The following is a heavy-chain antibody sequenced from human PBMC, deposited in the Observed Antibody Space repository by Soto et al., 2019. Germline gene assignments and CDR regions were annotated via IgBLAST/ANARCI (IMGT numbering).Heavy chain of an antibody. CDR1: GFTFNAYW. CDR3: VRDRTEYGSYGSSYYDVFDI. J-gene: IGHJ3*02. CDR2: INRDGTEK. D-gene: IGHD6-6*01. V-gene: IGHV3-7*05. Sequence: EGQLAESGGGLVQPGGSLRLSCAASGFTFNAYWMTWVRQAPGKGLEWVANINRDGTEKNYVDSVKGRFTVSRDNAKNSLHLQMYSLRAEDTAVYYCVRDRTEYGSYGSSYYDVFDIWGQGTKVTVSS.